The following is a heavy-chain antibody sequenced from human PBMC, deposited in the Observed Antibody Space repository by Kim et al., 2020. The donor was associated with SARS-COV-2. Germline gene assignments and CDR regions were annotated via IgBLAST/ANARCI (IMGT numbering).Heavy chain of an antibody. CDR3: ARVSYDSSGYYSWFDP. Sequence: GSVKGRFTISRENAKNSLYLQMNSLRAGDTAVYYCARVSYDSSGYYSWFDPWGQGTLVTVSS. D-gene: IGHD3-22*01. V-gene: IGHV3-13*01. J-gene: IGHJ5*02.